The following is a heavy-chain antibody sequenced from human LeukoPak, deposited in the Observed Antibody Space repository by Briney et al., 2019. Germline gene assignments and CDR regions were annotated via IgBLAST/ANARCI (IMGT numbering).Heavy chain of an antibody. J-gene: IGHJ4*02. CDR2: IWYDGSNK. Sequence: GRSLRLSCAASGFTFSSYGMHWVRQVPGKGLEWVGIIWYDGSNKYYAESVKGRFTISRDNSKNTLYLQMNSLRAEDTAVYYCAKDGGLWVSAHWGDSWGRGTLVTVSS. D-gene: IGHD7-27*01. CDR1: GFTFSSYG. CDR3: AKDGGLWVSAHWGDS. V-gene: IGHV3-33*06.